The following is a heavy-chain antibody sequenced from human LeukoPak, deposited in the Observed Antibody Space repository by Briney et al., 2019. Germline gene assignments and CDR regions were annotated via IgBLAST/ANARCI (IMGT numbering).Heavy chain of an antibody. CDR2: INHRGST. CDR3: ASSVGSTDY. J-gene: IGHJ4*02. CDR1: GXSLSKYY. Sequence: PSETLSLTCAVYGXSLSKYYWTWIHQSPGKGLEWIGEINHRGSTNLNPSLKSRVTLSVDTSKHQFSLKLTSVTAADAAVYYCASSVGSTDYWGQGTLVTVSS. V-gene: IGHV4-34*01. D-gene: IGHD1-26*01.